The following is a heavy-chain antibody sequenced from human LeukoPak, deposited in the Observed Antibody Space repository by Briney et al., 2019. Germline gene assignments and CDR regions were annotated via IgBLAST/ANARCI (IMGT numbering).Heavy chain of an antibody. CDR1: GYTLTELS. J-gene: IGHJ4*02. V-gene: IGHV1-24*01. Sequence: ASVKVSCKVSGYTLTELSMHWVRQAPGKGLEWMGGFDPEDGETIYAQKFQGRVTMTEDTSTDTAYMELSSLRSEDTAVYYCATESIAARPLRVVNWGQGTLVTVSS. D-gene: IGHD6-6*01. CDR3: ATESIAARPLRVVN. CDR2: FDPEDGET.